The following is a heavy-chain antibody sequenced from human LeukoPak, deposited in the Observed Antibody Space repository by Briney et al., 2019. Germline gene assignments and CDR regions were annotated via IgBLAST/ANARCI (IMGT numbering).Heavy chain of an antibody. CDR2: INPNSGGT. V-gene: IGHV1-2*02. Sequence: ASVKVSCKASGYTFTGYYMHWVRQAPGQGLEWMGWINPNSGGTNYAQKFQGRVTMTRDTSISTAYMELSRLRSDDTAVYYCARARHRGSIAAAGNLYFDYWGQGTLVTVSS. CDR1: GYTFTGYY. J-gene: IGHJ4*02. D-gene: IGHD6-13*01. CDR3: ARARHRGSIAAAGNLYFDY.